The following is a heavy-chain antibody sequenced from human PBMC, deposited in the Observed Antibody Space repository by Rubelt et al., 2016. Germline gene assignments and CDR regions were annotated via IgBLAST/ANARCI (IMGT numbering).Heavy chain of an antibody. D-gene: IGHD6-19*01. CDR3: ARVQQWLAPDAFDI. CDR2: IYYSGST. V-gene: IGHV4-59*08. Sequence: PGLVKPSETLSLTCTVSGGSISSYYWSWIRQPPGKGLEWIGYIYYSGSTNYNPSLKSRVTISVDTSKNQFSLKLSSVTAADTAVYYCARVQQWLAPDAFDIWGQGTMVTVSS. CDR1: GGSISSYY. J-gene: IGHJ3*02.